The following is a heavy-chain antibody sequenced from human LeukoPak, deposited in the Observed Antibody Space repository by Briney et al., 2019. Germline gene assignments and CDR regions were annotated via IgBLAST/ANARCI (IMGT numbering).Heavy chain of an antibody. V-gene: IGHV5-51*03. D-gene: IGHD3-22*01. Sequence: GESLKISCKGSGYSFTSYWIGWVRQMPGKGLEWMGIIYPGDSDTRYSPSFQGQVTISADKSISTAYLQWSSLKASDTAMYYCARHRGVVVITTSPDSDYWGQGTLVTVSS. CDR1: GYSFTSYW. J-gene: IGHJ4*02. CDR3: ARHRGVVVITTSPDSDY. CDR2: IYPGDSDT.